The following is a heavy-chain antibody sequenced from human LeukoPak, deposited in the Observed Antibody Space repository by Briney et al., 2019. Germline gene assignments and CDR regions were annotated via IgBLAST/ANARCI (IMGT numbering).Heavy chain of an antibody. CDR3: ARVCVVVAATQLIYYYYGMEV. CDR2: INHSGST. J-gene: IGHJ6*02. V-gene: IGHV4-34*01. CDR1: GGSFSGYY. D-gene: IGHD2-15*01. Sequence: SETLSLTCAVYGGSFSGYYWSWIRQPPGKGLEWIGEINHSGSTNYNPSLKSRVTISVDTSKDQFSMKLSSVTAADTAVYYCARVCVVVAATQLIYYYYGMEVWGQGTTVTVSS.